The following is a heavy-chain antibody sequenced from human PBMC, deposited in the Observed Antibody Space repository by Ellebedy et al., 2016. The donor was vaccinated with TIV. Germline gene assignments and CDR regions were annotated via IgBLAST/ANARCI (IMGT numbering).Heavy chain of an antibody. J-gene: IGHJ5*01. D-gene: IGHD3-10*01. Sequence: SETLSLTCTVSGDSINSYYWTWIRQPPGKGLEWIGYVISSGSTNYNPSLESRVTISIDTSKNQFSLKLASVTAADTAVYYCARWFGELLYVRWFDSWGQGTLVTVSS. CDR2: VISSGST. CDR1: GDSINSYY. CDR3: ARWFGELLYVRWFDS. V-gene: IGHV4-59*08.